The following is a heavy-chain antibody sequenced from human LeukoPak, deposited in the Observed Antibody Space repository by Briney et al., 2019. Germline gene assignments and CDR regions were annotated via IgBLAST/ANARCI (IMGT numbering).Heavy chain of an antibody. CDR1: GFTFSNAW. Sequence: GGSLRLSCAASGFTFSNAWMTWVRQPPGKGLEWVGRIKSDTDGGASDYAAPVKGRFTISRDDSKNTLYLQMNSLKIEDTAMYFCKTDGYPPWFDPWGQGTLVTVSS. CDR2: IKSDTDGGAS. V-gene: IGHV3-15*01. J-gene: IGHJ5*02. CDR3: KTDGYPPWFDP. D-gene: IGHD5-12*01.